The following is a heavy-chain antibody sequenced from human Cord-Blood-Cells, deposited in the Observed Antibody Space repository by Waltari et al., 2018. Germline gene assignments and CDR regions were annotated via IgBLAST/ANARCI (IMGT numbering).Heavy chain of an antibody. V-gene: IGHV1-18*01. D-gene: IGHD5-12*01. J-gene: IGHJ4*02. CDR1: GYTFTSHG. CDR3: ARVATDYYFDY. Sequence: QVQLVQSGAEVKTPGASVKVSCKASGYTFTSHGLSWGRQAPGQGLEGMGWISAYNGNTNYAQKLQGRVTMTTDTSTSTAYMELRSLRSDDTAVYYCARVATDYYFDYWGQGTLVTVSS. CDR2: ISAYNGNT.